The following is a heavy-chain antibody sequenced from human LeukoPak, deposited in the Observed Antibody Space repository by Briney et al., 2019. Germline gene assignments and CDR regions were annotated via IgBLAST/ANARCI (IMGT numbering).Heavy chain of an antibody. CDR2: IYYSGST. J-gene: IGHJ6*03. CDR3: ARGRYGYSLGYYYYDMDV. CDR1: GGSISSGGYY. V-gene: IGHV4-31*03. Sequence: PSQTLSLIRTVSGGSISSGGYYWSWIRQHPGKGLEWFGYIYYSGSTYYNPSLKSRVTISVDTSKNQISLKLSSVTAADTAVYYCARGRYGYSLGYYYYDMDVWGKGTTVTVSS. D-gene: IGHD5-18*01.